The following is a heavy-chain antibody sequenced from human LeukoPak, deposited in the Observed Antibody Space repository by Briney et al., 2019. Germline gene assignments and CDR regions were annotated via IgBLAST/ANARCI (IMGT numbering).Heavy chain of an antibody. CDR1: GFTFSSYS. Sequence: GGSLRLSCAASGFTFSSYSMNWVRQAPGKGLEWVSAISGSGGSTYYADSVKGRFTISRDNSKNTLYLQMNSLRAEDTAVYYCAKDVGATNWFDPWGQGTLVTVSS. V-gene: IGHV3-23*01. CDR2: ISGSGGST. J-gene: IGHJ5*02. CDR3: AKDVGATNWFDP. D-gene: IGHD1-26*01.